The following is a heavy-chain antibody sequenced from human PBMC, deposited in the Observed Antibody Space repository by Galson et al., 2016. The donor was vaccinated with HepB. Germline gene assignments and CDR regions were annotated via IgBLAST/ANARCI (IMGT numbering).Heavy chain of an antibody. Sequence: QSGAEVKKPGESLKISCKGFGYNFTNYWIGWVRQMPGQGLEWMGIIYPGDSDIRDNWSFRGQVVMSVDKSTSTAYLQWSSVKASDTAMYYCARHVRYCSGPNCCRFFDYWGRGTLVTVSS. D-gene: IGHD2-15*01. J-gene: IGHJ4*01. V-gene: IGHV5-51*01. CDR3: ARHVRYCSGPNCCRFFDY. CDR1: GYNFTNYW. CDR2: IYPGDSDI.